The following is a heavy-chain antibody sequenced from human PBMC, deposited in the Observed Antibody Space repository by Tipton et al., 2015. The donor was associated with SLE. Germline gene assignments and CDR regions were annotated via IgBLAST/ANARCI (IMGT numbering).Heavy chain of an antibody. J-gene: IGHJ4*02. D-gene: IGHD5-18*01. CDR1: GFTFSRYW. V-gene: IGHV3-7*01. CDR3: ARGTAMVPYYFDY. CDR2: INQDGSEK. Sequence: SLRLSCVVSGFTFSRYWMSWVRQAPGKGLEWVANINQDGSEKYHVDSVKGRFTISRDNAKNSLDLQMNSLRVEDTAVYYCARGTAMVPYYFDYWGQGTLVTVSS.